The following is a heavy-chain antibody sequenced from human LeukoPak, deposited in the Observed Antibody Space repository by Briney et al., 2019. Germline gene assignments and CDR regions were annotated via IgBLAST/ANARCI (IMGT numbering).Heavy chain of an antibody. CDR1: GFTFSSYS. Sequence: GGSLRLSCAASGFTFSSYSMSWVRQAPGKGLEWVSAISSRGGSTYYADSVKGRFTISRDNSKNTLYLQMNSLRAEDTAIYYCAKRSGYDYGYFDYWGEGALVTVSS. V-gene: IGHV3-23*01. D-gene: IGHD5-12*01. CDR3: AKRSGYDYGYFDY. CDR2: ISSRGGST. J-gene: IGHJ4*02.